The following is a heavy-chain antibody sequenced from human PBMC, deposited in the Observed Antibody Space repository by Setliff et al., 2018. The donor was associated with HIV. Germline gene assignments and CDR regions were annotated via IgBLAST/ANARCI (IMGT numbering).Heavy chain of an antibody. CDR1: GGSMSSYF. Sequence: SETLSLTCTVSGGSMSSYFWSWIRQSPGKGLEWIGYIYNSGGTNYNPSLKSRVTMSVDTSKNQFSLKLTSVTAADTAVYYCARHRCATCVFDYWGQGTLVTVSS. J-gene: IGHJ4*02. CDR2: IYNSGGT. V-gene: IGHV4-59*01. CDR3: ARHRCATCVFDY.